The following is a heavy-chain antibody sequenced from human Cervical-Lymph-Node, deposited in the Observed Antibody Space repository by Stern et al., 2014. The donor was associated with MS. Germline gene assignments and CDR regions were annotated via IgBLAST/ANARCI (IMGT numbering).Heavy chain of an antibody. V-gene: IGHV1-69*01. Sequence: QMKLVQSGAEVKKPGSSVKVSCKASGGTFSSYAISWVRQAPGQGLEWMGGIIPIFGTANYAQKFQGRVTITGDGSTSTAYMELSSLGSEDTAVYYCARGELDTAMARGYFDYWGQGTLVTVSS. CDR2: IIPIFGTA. CDR1: GGTFSSYA. D-gene: IGHD5-18*01. J-gene: IGHJ4*02. CDR3: ARGELDTAMARGYFDY.